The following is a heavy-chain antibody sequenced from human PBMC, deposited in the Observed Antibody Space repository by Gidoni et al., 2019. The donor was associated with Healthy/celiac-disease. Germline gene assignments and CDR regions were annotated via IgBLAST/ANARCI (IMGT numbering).Heavy chain of an antibody. CDR1: GFTFSSYS. Sequence: EVQLVESGGGLVKPGGSLRLSCAASGFTFSSYSMTWVRQAPGKGLEWVSSISSSSSYIYYADSVKGRFTISRDNAKNSLYLQMNSLRAEDTAVYYCARGATTGTTPQGYWGQGTLVTVSS. V-gene: IGHV3-21*01. J-gene: IGHJ4*02. D-gene: IGHD1-1*01. CDR2: ISSSSSYI. CDR3: ARGATTGTTPQGY.